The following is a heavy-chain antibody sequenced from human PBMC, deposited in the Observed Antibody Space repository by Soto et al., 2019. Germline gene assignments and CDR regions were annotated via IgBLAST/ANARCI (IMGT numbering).Heavy chain of an antibody. D-gene: IGHD3-9*01. CDR2: IYSGGST. CDR3: ARAGFYDILTGYYEYFDY. J-gene: IGHJ4*02. V-gene: IGHV3-66*01. Sequence: GGSLRLSCAASGFTVSSNYMSWVRQAPGKGLEWVSVIYSGGSTYYADSVKGRFTISRDNSKNTLYLQMNSLRAEDTAVYYCARAGFYDILTGYYEYFDYWGQGTLVTVSS. CDR1: GFTVSSNY.